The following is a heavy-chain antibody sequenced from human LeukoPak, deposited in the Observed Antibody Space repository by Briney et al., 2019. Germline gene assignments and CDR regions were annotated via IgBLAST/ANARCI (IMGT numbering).Heavy chain of an antibody. V-gene: IGHV4-39*07. CDR1: GDSITTSRHY. J-gene: IGHJ4*02. D-gene: IGHD6-19*01. CDR3: ARGITVAGTILFDY. CDR2: MYYSGTT. Sequence: SETLSLTCTVSGDSITTSRHYWGWIRQPPGKGLEWIGSMYYSGTTYYNPSLKSRVTISVDTYKSRFSLRLSSVTAADTAVYYCARGITVAGTILFDYWGQGTLVTVSS.